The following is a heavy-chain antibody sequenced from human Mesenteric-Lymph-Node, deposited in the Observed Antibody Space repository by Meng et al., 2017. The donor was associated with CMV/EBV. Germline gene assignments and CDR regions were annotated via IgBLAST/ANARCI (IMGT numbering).Heavy chain of an antibody. CDR1: GFTFSSYA. J-gene: IGHJ6*02. D-gene: IGHD3-3*01. Sequence: GESLKISCAASGFTFSSYAMHWVRQAPGKGLEWVAVISYDGSNKYYADSVKGRFTISRDNAKNSLYLQMNSLRAEDTAVYYCARDSPAETYYDFWSGYYSYYYYGMDVWGQGTTVTVSS. CDR3: ARDSPAETYYDFWSGYYSYYYYGMDV. CDR2: ISYDGSNK. V-gene: IGHV3-30-3*01.